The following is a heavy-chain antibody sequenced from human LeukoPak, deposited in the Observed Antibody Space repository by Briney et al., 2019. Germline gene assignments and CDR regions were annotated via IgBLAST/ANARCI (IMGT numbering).Heavy chain of an antibody. Sequence: KFQGRVTITRDTSASTAYMELSSLRSEDTAVYYCARNRIAAGGFDPWGQGTLVTVSS. V-gene: IGHV1-3*01. J-gene: IGHJ5*02. CDR3: ARNRIAAGGFDP. D-gene: IGHD6-13*01.